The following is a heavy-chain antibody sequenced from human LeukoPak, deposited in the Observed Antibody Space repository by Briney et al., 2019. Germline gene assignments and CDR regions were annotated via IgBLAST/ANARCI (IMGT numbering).Heavy chain of an antibody. CDR1: GGSISSSSYY. Sequence: PSETLSFTCTVSGGSISSSSYYWGWIRQPPGKGLEWIGSIYYSGSTYYNPSLKSRVTISVDTSKNQFSLKLSSVTAADTAVYYCARYIGDYGDPKGFNYWGQGTLVTVSS. D-gene: IGHD4-17*01. CDR3: ARYIGDYGDPKGFNY. V-gene: IGHV4-39*07. J-gene: IGHJ4*02. CDR2: IYYSGST.